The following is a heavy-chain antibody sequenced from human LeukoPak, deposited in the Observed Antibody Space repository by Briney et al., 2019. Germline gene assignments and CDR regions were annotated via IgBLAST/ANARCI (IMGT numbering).Heavy chain of an antibody. CDR1: GFNFSSYA. D-gene: IGHD1-26*01. Sequence: GSSLSLCYSASGFNFSSYAMHWVRKAPGKGLKYVSAISSNRGRTYYADSVKGRFTISRDNSKNTLYLQMSSLRAEDTAVYYCVKGHLVWELGDYFDYWGQGTLVTVSS. J-gene: IGHJ4*02. V-gene: IGHV3-64D*09. CDR3: VKGHLVWELGDYFDY. CDR2: ISSNRGRT.